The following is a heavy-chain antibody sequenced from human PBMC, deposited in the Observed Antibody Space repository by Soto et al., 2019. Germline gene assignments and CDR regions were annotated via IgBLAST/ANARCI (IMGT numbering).Heavy chain of an antibody. CDR3: ARELPVVTLWFGGLPGDYYGMDV. Sequence: QVQLVQSGAEVKKPGASVKVSCKASGYTFTSYGISWVRQAPGQGLEWMGWISAYNGNTNYAQKLQGRVTMTTDTSTSTAYMELRSLRSDDTAVYYCARELPVVTLWFGGLPGDYYGMDVWGQGTTVTVSS. CDR2: ISAYNGNT. J-gene: IGHJ6*02. CDR1: GYTFTSYG. V-gene: IGHV1-18*01. D-gene: IGHD3-10*01.